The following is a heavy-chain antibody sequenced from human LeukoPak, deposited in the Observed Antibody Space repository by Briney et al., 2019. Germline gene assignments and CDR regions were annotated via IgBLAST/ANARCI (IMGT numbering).Heavy chain of an antibody. Sequence: GRSLRLSCAASGFTFRSYWMHWVRQAPGKGLVWVSHINTEGSSTTYADSVKGRFTISRDNAKKTLYLQMNSLRAEDTAVYYCARGGPLARTTDYWGQGTLVTVSS. V-gene: IGHV3-74*01. D-gene: IGHD1-1*01. CDR2: INTEGSST. CDR3: ARGGPLARTTDY. CDR1: GFTFRSYW. J-gene: IGHJ4*02.